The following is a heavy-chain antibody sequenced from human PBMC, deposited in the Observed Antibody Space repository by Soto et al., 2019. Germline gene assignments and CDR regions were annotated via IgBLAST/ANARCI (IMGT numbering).Heavy chain of an antibody. V-gene: IGHV4-39*01. CDR1: GGSISSSSYY. CDR2: IYYSGST. J-gene: IGHJ4*02. CDR3: ARHANYYGSGTYYSPFDY. Sequence: QLQLQESGPGLVKPSETLSLTCTVSGGSISSSSYYWGWIRQPPGKGLEWIGSIYYSGSTYYNPSXKSRVTISVXTXXXQXXLKLSSVTAADTAVYYCARHANYYGSGTYYSPFDYWGQGTLVTVSS. D-gene: IGHD3-10*01.